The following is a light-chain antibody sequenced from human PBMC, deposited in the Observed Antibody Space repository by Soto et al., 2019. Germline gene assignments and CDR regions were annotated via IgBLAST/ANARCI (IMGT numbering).Light chain of an antibody. CDR3: QQYGNWPIT. CDR1: QSININ. J-gene: IGKJ5*01. V-gene: IGKV3-15*01. Sequence: EIVMTQSPATLSVSPGERATLSCRASQSININLAWYRQKPGQAPRLLIYGASTRATGLPARFSGSGSGTEFTLIISSLQSEDSAVYYCQQYGNWPITFGQGTRLEIK. CDR2: GAS.